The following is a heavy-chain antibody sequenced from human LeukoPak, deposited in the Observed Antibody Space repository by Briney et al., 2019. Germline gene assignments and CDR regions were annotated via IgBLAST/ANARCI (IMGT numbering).Heavy chain of an antibody. D-gene: IGHD1-7*01. CDR2: IYHSGST. CDR1: GGSISSGGYS. CDR3: ARGGWNYAFDY. V-gene: IGHV4-30-2*01. J-gene: IGHJ4*02. Sequence: NSSQTLSLTCAVSGGSISSGGYSWSWIRQPPGKGLEWIGYIYHSGSTYYNPSLKSRVTISVNRSKNQFSLKLSSVTAADTAVYYCARGGWNYAFDYWGQGTLVTVSS.